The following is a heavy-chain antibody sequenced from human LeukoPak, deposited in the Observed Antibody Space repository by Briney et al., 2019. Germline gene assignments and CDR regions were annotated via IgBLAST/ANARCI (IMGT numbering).Heavy chain of an antibody. D-gene: IGHD2-15*01. CDR1: DGSISSSRYY. V-gene: IGHV4-39*07. J-gene: IGHJ6*03. CDR3: ARVRCSGGSCPYYYYYYYMDV. CDR2: IYYSGST. Sequence: SETLSLTCIVSDGSISSSRYYWGWIRQPPGKGLEWIGSIYYSGSTYYNPSLQSRVTISIDTSKNQFSLKLRFVTAADTAVYYCARVRCSGGSCPYYYYYYYMDVWGKGTTVTVSS.